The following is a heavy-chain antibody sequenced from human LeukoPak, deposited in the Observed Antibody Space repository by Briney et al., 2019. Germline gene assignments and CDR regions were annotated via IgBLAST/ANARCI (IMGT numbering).Heavy chain of an antibody. D-gene: IGHD6-6*01. J-gene: IGHJ5*02. V-gene: IGHV1-69*05. CDR1: GGTFSSYA. CDR3: ARGKSHSSSSALFDP. Sequence: SVKISCKASGGTFSSYAISWVRQALGQGLEWMGGIIPIFGTANYAQKFQGRVTITTDESTSTAYMELSSLRSEDTAVYYCARGKSHSSSSALFDPWGQGTLVTVSS. CDR2: IIPIFGTA.